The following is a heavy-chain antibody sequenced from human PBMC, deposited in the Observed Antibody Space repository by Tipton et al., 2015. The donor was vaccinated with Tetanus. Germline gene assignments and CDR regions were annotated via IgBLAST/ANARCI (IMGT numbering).Heavy chain of an antibody. Sequence: QSEPEVKQPGESLKISCKGSGYMFSSHWIGWVRQVPGKGLEWLGTIYPGDSYSTYSPSFEGQVTISVDRSIDTAYLQWSSLKASDTAIYYCARPLTSVAFGGFAFDVWGQGTLVTVSS. CDR3: ARPLTSVAFGGFAFDV. D-gene: IGHD3-16*01. J-gene: IGHJ3*01. CDR1: GYMFSSHW. CDR2: IYPGDSYS. V-gene: IGHV5-51*01.